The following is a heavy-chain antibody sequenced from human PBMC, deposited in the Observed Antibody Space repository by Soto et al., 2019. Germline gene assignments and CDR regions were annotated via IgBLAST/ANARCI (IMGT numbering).Heavy chain of an antibody. V-gene: IGHV4-34*01. J-gene: IGHJ6*03. CDR3: ARVVPVAYYMDV. CDR2: INHSGST. D-gene: IGHD2-2*01. CDR1: GGSFSGYY. Sequence: TSETLSLTCAVYGGSFSGYYWSWIRQPPGKGLEWIGEINHSGSTNYNPSLKSRVTISVDTSKNQFSLKLSSVTAADTAVYYCARVVPVAYYMDVWGKGTTVTVSS.